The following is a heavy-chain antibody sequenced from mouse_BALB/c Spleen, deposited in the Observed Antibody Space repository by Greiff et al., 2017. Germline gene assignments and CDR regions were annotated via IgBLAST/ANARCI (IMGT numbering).Heavy chain of an antibody. CDR2: ISYSGST. Sequence: EVQLKESGPGLVKPSQSLSLTCTVTGYSITSDYAWNWIRQFPGNKLEWMGYISYSGSTSYNPSLKSRISITRDTSKNQFFLQLNSVTTEDTATYYCARGEYGTPFYFDYWGQGTTLTVSS. V-gene: IGHV3-2*02. CDR1: GYSITSDYA. D-gene: IGHD2-10*02. J-gene: IGHJ2*01. CDR3: ARGEYGTPFYFDY.